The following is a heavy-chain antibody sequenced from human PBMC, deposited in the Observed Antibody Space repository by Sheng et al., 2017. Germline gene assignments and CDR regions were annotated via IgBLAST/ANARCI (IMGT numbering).Heavy chain of an antibody. V-gene: IGHV4-38-2*01. CDR2: IYHSGST. CDR1: LLHQQWLL. J-gene: IGHJ4*02. CDR3: ARAPMVVTPRGAFDY. D-gene: IGHD2-21*02. Sequence: QVQLQESGPGLVKPSETLSPHLRCLWLLHQQWLLLGLDPAAPREGLEWIGSIYHSGSTYYNPSLKSRVHHISRHVQEQFSLKLSSVTAADTAVYYCARAPMVVTPRGAFDYWGQGTLVTVSS.